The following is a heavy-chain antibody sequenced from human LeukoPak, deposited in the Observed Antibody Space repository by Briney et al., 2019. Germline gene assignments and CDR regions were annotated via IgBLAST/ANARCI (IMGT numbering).Heavy chain of an antibody. CDR3: ARVLPSYKVYYYYYMDV. CDR2: INHSGST. Sequence: PSETLSLTCAVYGGSFSGYYWSWIRQPPGKGLEWIGEINHSGSTNYNLSLKSRVTISVDTSKNQFSLKLSSVTAADTAVYYCARVLPSYKVYYYYYMDVWGKGTTVTVSS. D-gene: IGHD1-1*01. CDR1: GGSFSGYY. V-gene: IGHV4-34*01. J-gene: IGHJ6*03.